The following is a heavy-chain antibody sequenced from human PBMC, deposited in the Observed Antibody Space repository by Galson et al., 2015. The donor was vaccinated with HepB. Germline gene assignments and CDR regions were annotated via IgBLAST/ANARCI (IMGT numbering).Heavy chain of an antibody. CDR3: AKSPYNHDRNGYLTAIDY. CDR1: GFTFPNHA. J-gene: IGHJ4*02. V-gene: IGHV3-23*01. D-gene: IGHD3-22*01. CDR2: VSGSSSNT. Sequence: LRLSCAASGFTFPNHAMSWVRQGPGEGLEWVSAVSGSSSNTFYADSVKGRFTISRDNSRNTLYLQMNSLRAEDTAVYYCAKSPYNHDRNGYLTAIDYWGQGTLVAVSS.